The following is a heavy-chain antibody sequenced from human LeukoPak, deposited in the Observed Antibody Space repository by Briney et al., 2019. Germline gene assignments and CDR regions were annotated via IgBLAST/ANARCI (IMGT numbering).Heavy chain of an antibody. CDR1: VYTFTAYY. J-gene: IGHJ4*02. V-gene: IGHV1-2*02. Sequence: GASVRVSCTASVYTFTAYYMHWVRQAPGQGPEWMGVMQPNTGATQYAQSFQGRVTMTRDRSITTAYMELSSLTSGDTAVYYCAKDSSSGWLSPDYWGQGTLVTVSS. D-gene: IGHD6-19*01. CDR3: AKDSSSGWLSPDY. CDR2: MQPNTGAT.